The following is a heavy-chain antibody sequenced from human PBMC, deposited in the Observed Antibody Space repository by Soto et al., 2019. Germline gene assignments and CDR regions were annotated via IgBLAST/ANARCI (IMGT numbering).Heavy chain of an antibody. D-gene: IGHD3-10*01. J-gene: IGHJ4*02. V-gene: IGHV5-51*01. CDR2: INPDDSDA. CDR1: GFIFAHYW. Sequence: PXASLKTSCKGCGFIFAHYWLGWVRQLPGKGLEWMGIINPDDSDARYCQYFQGKVTISTDNSASTAYMKWTSLKAADTAIYYCARKLLVAGSFVFDSWGQGTQVTASS. CDR3: ARKLLVAGSFVFDS.